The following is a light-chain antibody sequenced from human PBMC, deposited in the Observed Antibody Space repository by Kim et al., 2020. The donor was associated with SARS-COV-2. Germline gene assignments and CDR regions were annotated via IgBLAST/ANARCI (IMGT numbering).Light chain of an antibody. J-gene: IGLJ3*02. CDR3: ASWDDTLNSQL. CDR1: NF. CDR2: RND. Sequence: NFVFLERQPPGAAPRLLMYRNDQRPSGVPDRISGSKSGTSASLAISDLRSEDEADYFCASWDDTLNSQLFGGGTKVTVL. V-gene: IGLV1-47*01.